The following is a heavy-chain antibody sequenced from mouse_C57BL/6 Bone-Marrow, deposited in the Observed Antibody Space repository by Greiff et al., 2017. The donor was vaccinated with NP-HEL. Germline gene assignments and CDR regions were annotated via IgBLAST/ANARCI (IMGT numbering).Heavy chain of an antibody. CDR3: VSGGFAY. CDR1: GYTFTSYW. Sequence: VQLQQPGAELVLPGASVKLSCKASGYTFTSYWMHWVKQRPGQGLEWIGAIDPSDSYTNYNQKFKGKSTLTVDKSSSTAYMQLSSLTSEDYAVYYCVSGGFAYWGQGTLVTVSA. V-gene: IGHV1-69*01. CDR2: IDPSDSYT. J-gene: IGHJ3*01.